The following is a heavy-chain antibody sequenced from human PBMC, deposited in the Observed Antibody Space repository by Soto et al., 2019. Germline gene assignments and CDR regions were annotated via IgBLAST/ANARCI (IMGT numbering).Heavy chain of an antibody. CDR3: TRDQGGIYDSWLDT. CDR1: TFRMYR. Sequence: EVQVVESGGGLVKPGGSLRLSCTFTFRMYRMNWVRQAPGTGLEWFVSIISGSAFIKNAASVKGRFSISRQNAKNSVSLPMNSPRAEDTAMYYCTRDQGGIYDSWLDTWGRVTLVTFAS. D-gene: IGHD1-26*01. V-gene: IGHV3-21*01. CDR2: IISGSAFI. J-gene: IGHJ5*02.